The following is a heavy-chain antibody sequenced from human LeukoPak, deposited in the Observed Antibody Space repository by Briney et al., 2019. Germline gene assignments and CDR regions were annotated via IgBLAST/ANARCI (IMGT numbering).Heavy chain of an antibody. CDR3: ARRSTSWDYFDY. V-gene: IGHV3-7*01. D-gene: IGHD6-6*01. CDR2: IKQHGSEE. CDR1: GFTFSSYW. Sequence: GGSLRLTCAASGFTFSSYWMSWVRQAPGKGLEWVANIKQHGSEEYYVDCVKGRFTISRDNAKNSVYLQMNSLRAEDTAVYYCARRSTSWDYFDYWGQGILVTVSS. J-gene: IGHJ4*02.